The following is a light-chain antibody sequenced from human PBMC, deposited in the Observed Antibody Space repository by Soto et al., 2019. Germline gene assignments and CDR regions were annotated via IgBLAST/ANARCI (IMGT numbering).Light chain of an antibody. CDR1: QSISSY. Sequence: DSQITQSPSSLSASVGDRVTITCRASQSISSYLNWYQQKPGKAPKLLIYAASSLQSGVPSRFSGSGSGTDFTLTISSLQPEDFATYYGQQSDSTPRTFGQGTKVDIK. J-gene: IGKJ1*01. CDR3: QQSDSTPRT. CDR2: AAS. V-gene: IGKV1-39*01.